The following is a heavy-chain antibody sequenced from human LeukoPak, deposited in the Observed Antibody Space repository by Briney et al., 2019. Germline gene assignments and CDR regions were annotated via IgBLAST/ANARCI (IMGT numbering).Heavy chain of an antibody. Sequence: GGSLRLSCAASGFRFSDYYMSWIRQVPGKGLEWISYISSPGSTTYYVDSVKGRFTISRDNAKNSLFLQMNSLRADDTAVYYCASGIQPRLSWFFDLWGRGTLVSVPS. CDR1: GFRFSDYY. CDR2: ISSPGSTT. D-gene: IGHD5-18*01. J-gene: IGHJ2*01. V-gene: IGHV3-11*01. CDR3: ASGIQPRLSWFFDL.